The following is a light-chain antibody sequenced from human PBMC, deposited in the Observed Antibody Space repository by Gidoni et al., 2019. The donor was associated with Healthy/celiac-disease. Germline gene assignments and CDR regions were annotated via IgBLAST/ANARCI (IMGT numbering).Light chain of an antibody. CDR1: PGISNA. CDR3: QQFNSFLT. V-gene: IGKV1-13*02. Sequence: AIQLTQSPSSLSASVGDRVTITCRASPGISNALAWYQQKPGKAPKLLIYDASSLESGVPSRFSGSGSGTDFTLTISSLQPEDFATYYCQQFNSFLTFGGGTKVEIK. J-gene: IGKJ4*01. CDR2: DAS.